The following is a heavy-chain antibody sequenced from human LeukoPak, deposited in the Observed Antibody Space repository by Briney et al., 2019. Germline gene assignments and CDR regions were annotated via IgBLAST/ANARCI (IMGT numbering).Heavy chain of an antibody. Sequence: SETLSLTCSVSGGSISSYYWSWIRQPPGKGLEYIGYIYYSGSTNYNPSLKSRVTISVDTSKDQFSLNLTSVTAADTAVYYCARLKCISTTCPSRYVMDVWGRGTTVTVSS. V-gene: IGHV4-59*01. J-gene: IGHJ6*02. CDR3: ARLKCISTTCPSRYVMDV. CDR2: IYYSGST. CDR1: GGSISSYY. D-gene: IGHD2-2*01.